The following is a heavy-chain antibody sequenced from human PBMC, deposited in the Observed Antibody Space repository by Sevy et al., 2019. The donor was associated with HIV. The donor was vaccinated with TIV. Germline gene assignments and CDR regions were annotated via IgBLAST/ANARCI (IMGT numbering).Heavy chain of an antibody. CDR2: ISYDGSNK. J-gene: IGHJ6*02. D-gene: IGHD6-6*01. Sequence: GGSLRLSCAASAFTFSSYAMHWVRQAPGKGLEWVAVISYDGSNKYYADSVQVRFTISRDNSKNTLYLQMNSLRAEDTAVYYCVRAFEYSSSPGYYYYGMDVCGQGTTVTVSS. V-gene: IGHV3-30-3*01. CDR3: VRAFEYSSSPGYYYYGMDV. CDR1: AFTFSSYA.